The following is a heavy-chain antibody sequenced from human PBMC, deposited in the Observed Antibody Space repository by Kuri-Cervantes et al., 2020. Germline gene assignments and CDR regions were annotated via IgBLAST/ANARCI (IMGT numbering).Heavy chain of an antibody. J-gene: IGHJ3*02. D-gene: IGHD6-19*01. CDR2: ISSSGSTI. V-gene: IGHV3-48*04. Sequence: LSLTCAASGFTFSSYGMHWVRQAPGKGLEWVSYISSSGSTIYYADSVKGRFTISRDNAKNSLYLQMNSLRAEDTAVYYCARETNIAVAGTEAFDIWGQGTMVTVSS. CDR1: GFTFSSYG. CDR3: ARETNIAVAGTEAFDI.